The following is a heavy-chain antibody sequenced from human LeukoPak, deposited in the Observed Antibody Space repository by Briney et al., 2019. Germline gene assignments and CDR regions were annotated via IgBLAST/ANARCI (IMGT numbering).Heavy chain of an antibody. CDR3: ARVGCSGGRCPGYGMDV. CDR1: GFTFSSYS. Sequence: GGSLRLSCAASGFTFSSYSMNWGRQAPGKGLEWVSSISSSSTYIYYADSVKGRFTISRDNAKNSLYLQMNSLRVEDTAVYYCARVGCSGGRCPGYGMDVWGQGTTVTVSS. D-gene: IGHD2-15*01. CDR2: ISSSSTYI. J-gene: IGHJ6*02. V-gene: IGHV3-21*01.